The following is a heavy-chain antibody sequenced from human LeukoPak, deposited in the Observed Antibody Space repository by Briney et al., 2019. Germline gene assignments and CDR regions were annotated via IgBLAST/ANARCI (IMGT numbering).Heavy chain of an antibody. D-gene: IGHD3-10*01. CDR3: ARSHWVRGVIPQPYYFDY. CDR1: GGSFSGYY. J-gene: IGHJ4*02. Sequence: SETLSLTCAVYGGSFSGYYWSWIRQPPGKGLEWIGEINHSGSTNYNPSLKSRVTISVDTSKNQFSLKLSSVTAADTAVYYCARSHWVRGVIPQPYYFDYWGQGTLVTVSS. V-gene: IGHV4-34*01. CDR2: INHSGST.